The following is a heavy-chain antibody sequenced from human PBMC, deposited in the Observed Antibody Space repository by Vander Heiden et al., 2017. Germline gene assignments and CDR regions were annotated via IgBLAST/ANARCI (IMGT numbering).Heavy chain of an antibody. D-gene: IGHD1-26*01. CDR3: ARTSGKYYFDY. CDR2: ISGSGGST. Sequence: EVHLLESGGGLVQPGGSLRPSCAASGFTFSSYAMTWVRQAPGKGLEWVSSISGSGGSTHYADSVKGRFTISRDNSKNTLDLQMNSLRAEDTAVYYCARTSGKYYFDYWGQGTPVTVSS. J-gene: IGHJ4*02. CDR1: GFTFSSYA. V-gene: IGHV3-23*01.